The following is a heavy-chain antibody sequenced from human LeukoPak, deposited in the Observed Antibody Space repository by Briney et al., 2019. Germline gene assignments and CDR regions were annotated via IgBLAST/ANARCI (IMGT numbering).Heavy chain of an antibody. CDR2: SSPMGDLI. V-gene: IGHV4-34*01. CDR3: ARVPDVTAQPCDT. Sequence: SETLSLTCAVYGGSFSGSYWTWTRQTPGRGHEWIGESSPMGDLIGYNPSLKGRATISVDSSKKQFSLRLTSVTAADTGIYYCARVPDVTAQPCDTWGAGTVVTVSS. J-gene: IGHJ5*02. D-gene: IGHD2-21*02. CDR1: GGSFSGSY.